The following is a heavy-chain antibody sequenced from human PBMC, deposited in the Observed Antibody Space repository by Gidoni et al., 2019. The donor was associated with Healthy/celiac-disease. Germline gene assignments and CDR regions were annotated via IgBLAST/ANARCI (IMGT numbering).Heavy chain of an antibody. CDR3: ARDLYYYYDSSGYYYDDAFDI. V-gene: IGHV1-2*02. Sequence: QVQLVQSGAEVKKPGASVKVSCKASGYTFTGYYMHWVRQAPGQGLEWMGWINPNSGGTNYAQKFQGRVTMTRDTSISTAYMELSRLRSDDTAVYYCARDLYYYYDSSGYYYDDAFDIWGQGTMVTVSS. D-gene: IGHD3-22*01. CDR2: INPNSGGT. CDR1: GYTFTGYY. J-gene: IGHJ3*02.